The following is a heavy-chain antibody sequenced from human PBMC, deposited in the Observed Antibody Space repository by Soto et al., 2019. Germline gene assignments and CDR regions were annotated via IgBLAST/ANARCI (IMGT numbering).Heavy chain of an antibody. CDR1: GFTFDTYG. CDR2: ISYEGSNT. D-gene: IGHD1-1*01. Sequence: LRLSCVASGFTFDTYGIHWVRQAPGKGLQWVALISYEGSNTYYADSVRGRFTISRDNSKNTLYLQMNTLRPEDAGLYYCARVTPGNNLYYFSGLDFWGQGTSVTVSS. V-gene: IGHV3-30-3*01. J-gene: IGHJ6*02. CDR3: ARVTPGNNLYYFSGLDF.